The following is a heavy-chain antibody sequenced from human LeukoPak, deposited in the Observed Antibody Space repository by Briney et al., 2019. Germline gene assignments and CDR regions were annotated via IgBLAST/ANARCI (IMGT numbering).Heavy chain of an antibody. CDR1: GFTFSSYG. J-gene: IGHJ6*02. Sequence: GRSLRLSCAASGFTFSSYGMHWVRQAPGKGLEWVAVISYDGSNKYYADSVKGRFTISRDNSKNTLYLQMNSLRAEDTAVYYCARDVGDNYYGMDVWGQGTTVTVSS. CDR3: ARDVGDNYYGMDV. CDR2: ISYDGSNK. D-gene: IGHD2-15*01. V-gene: IGHV3-30*03.